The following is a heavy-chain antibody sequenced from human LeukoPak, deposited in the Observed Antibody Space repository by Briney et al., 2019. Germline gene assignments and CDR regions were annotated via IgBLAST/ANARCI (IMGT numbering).Heavy chain of an antibody. D-gene: IGHD6-19*01. CDR2: INPNSGGT. CDR3: ARDLASRQWLDLGVFQH. V-gene: IGHV1-2*06. CDR1: GYTFTGYY. J-gene: IGHJ1*01. Sequence: GASVKVSCKASGYTFTGYYMHWVRQAPGQGLEWMGRINPNSGGTNYAQKFQGRVTMTRDTSTSTVYMELSSLRSEDTAVYYCARDLASRQWLDLGVFQHWGQGTLVTVSS.